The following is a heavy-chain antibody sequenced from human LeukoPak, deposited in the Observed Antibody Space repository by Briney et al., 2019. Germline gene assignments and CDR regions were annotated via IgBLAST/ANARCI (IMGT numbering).Heavy chain of an antibody. J-gene: IGHJ6*03. D-gene: IGHD6-6*01. CDR2: ISSSSSTI. Sequence: GGSLRLSCAASGFTFSSYSMNWVRQAPGKGLEWVSYISSSSSTIHYADSVKGRFTISRDSAKNSLYLQMSSLSAEDTAVYYCARSNYHEYYDYHMDVWGKGTTVTVSS. CDR3: ARSNYHEYYDYHMDV. CDR1: GFTFSSYS. V-gene: IGHV3-48*04.